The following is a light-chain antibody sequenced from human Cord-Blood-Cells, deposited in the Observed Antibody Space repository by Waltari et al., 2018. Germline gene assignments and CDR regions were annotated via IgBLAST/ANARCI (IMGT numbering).Light chain of an antibody. CDR3: QQIYSYPLT. CDR1: QGISSY. Sequence: IQVTQSPSSLSSSVGTRVNITCRASQGISSYLDWYQQKPGKAPKLLIYAASTLQSGVPSRFSGSGSGTDFTLTISSLQPEDFATYYCQQIYSYPLTFGRGTKVEIK. V-gene: IGKV1-9*01. CDR2: AAS. J-gene: IGKJ4*01.